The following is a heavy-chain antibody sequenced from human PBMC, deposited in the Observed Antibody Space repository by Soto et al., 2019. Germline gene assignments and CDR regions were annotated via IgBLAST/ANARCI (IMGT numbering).Heavy chain of an antibody. CDR3: ARDQDSSGYYYYYYYGMDV. Sequence: GCLRICRSSSRFPLSTYSVNWVRKAPGTGLEWVSSISSSSSYIYYADSVKGRFTISRDNAKNSLYLQMNSLRAEDTAVYYCARDQDSSGYYYYYYYGMDVWGQGTTV. J-gene: IGHJ6*02. V-gene: IGHV3-21*01. CDR1: RFPLSTYS. D-gene: IGHD3-22*01. CDR2: ISSSSSYI.